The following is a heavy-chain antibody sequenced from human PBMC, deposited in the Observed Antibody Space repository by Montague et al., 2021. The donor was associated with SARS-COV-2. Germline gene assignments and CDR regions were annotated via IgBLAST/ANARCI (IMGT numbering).Heavy chain of an antibody. Sequence: SETLSLTCTVPSAWTITSSYCAGRMRQPLSTSLERIGCIYYTGSTYYNPSLKSRVTISVDTSKNQFSLKLSSVTAADTAVYYCARDTRIAMLVVVTRYGLDVWGQGTTVTVSS. V-gene: IGHV4-39*07. J-gene: IGHJ6*02. CDR2: IYYTGST. D-gene: IGHD3-22*01. CDR1: SAWTITSSYC. CDR3: ARDTRIAMLVVVTRYGLDV.